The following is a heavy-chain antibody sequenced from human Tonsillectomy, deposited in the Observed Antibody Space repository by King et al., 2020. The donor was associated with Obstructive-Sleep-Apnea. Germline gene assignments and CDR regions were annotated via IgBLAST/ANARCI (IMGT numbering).Heavy chain of an antibody. J-gene: IGHJ4*01. Sequence: VQLVESGGGVVQPGRSLRLSCAASEFTFSDYTMHWVRQAPGKGLEWVAVISYDGNTEYYADSVKGRFTISRDNSKNTLYLQMNTLRAEDTALYYCAREIRSRNSYWGHGTLVTVSS. CDR3: AREIRSRNSY. V-gene: IGHV3-30*04. D-gene: IGHD3-3*02. CDR1: EFTFSDYT. CDR2: ISYDGNTE.